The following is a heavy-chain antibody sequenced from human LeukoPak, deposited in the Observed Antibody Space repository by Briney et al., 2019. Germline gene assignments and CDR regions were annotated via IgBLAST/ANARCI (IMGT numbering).Heavy chain of an antibody. V-gene: IGHV4-34*01. Sequence: SETLSLTCAVYGGSFSGYYWSWIRQPPGKGLEWIGEINHSGSTIYNPSLKSRVTISVDTSKTQFSLKLSSVTAADTAVYYWSRAPYDFWSGRHYNYYGMDVWGQGTTVTVSS. J-gene: IGHJ6*02. CDR1: GGSFSGYY. D-gene: IGHD3-3*01. CDR2: INHSGST. CDR3: SRAPYDFWSGRHYNYYGMDV.